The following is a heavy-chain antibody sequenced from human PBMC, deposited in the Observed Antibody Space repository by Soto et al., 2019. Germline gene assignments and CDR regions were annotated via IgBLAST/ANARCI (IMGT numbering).Heavy chain of an antibody. CDR2: IDPSDSYT. V-gene: IGHV5-10-1*01. J-gene: IGHJ6*02. Sequence: GESLKISCKGSGYSFTSYWISWVRQMPGKGLEWMGRIDPSDSYTNYSPSFQGHVTISADKSISTAYLQWSSLKASDTAMYYCASEYYYDSSGYYGTAYYYGMDVWGQGTTVTVYS. CDR1: GYSFTSYW. CDR3: ASEYYYDSSGYYGTAYYYGMDV. D-gene: IGHD3-22*01.